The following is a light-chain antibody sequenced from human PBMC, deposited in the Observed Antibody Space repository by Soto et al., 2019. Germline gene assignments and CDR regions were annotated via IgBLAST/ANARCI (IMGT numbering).Light chain of an antibody. CDR3: QSYDSSNVV. CDR1: SGSIASDY. Sequence: NFMLTQPHSVSXSPGKTVTISCTRSSGSIASDYVQWYQQRPGSSPTTVIYEDNQRPSGVPDRFSGSIDSSSNSASLTISGLKTEDEADYYCQSYDSSNVVFGGGTKLTVL. V-gene: IGLV6-57*01. J-gene: IGLJ2*01. CDR2: EDN.